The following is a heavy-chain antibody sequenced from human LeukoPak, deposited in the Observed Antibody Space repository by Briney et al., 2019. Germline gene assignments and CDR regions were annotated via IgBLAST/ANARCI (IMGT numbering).Heavy chain of an antibody. J-gene: IGHJ5*02. D-gene: IGHD2-15*01. CDR3: ARARSSGGSRNWFDP. V-gene: IGHV1-2*02. CDR2: INPNSGGT. Sequence: ASVKVSCKASGYTFTSYGISWVRQAPGQGLEWMGWINPNSGGTNYAQKFQGRVTMTRDTSISTAYMELSRLRSDDTAVYYCARARSSGGSRNWFDPWGQGTLVTVSS. CDR1: GYTFTSYG.